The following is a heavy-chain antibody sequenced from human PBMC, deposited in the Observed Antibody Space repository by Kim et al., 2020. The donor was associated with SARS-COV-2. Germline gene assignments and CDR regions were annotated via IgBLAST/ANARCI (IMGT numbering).Heavy chain of an antibody. J-gene: IGHJ6*02. Sequence: GGSLRLSCAASGFTFSSYGMHWVRQAPGKGLEWVAVIWYDGSNKYYADSVKGRFTISRDNAKNTLYLQMNSLRSEDTAVYYCAKELLKGYCSGGSCHVTSSYDSYYGMAVWGQGTTVTVSS. D-gene: IGHD2-15*01. CDR1: GFTFSSYG. CDR2: IWYDGSNK. CDR3: AKELLKGYCSGGSCHVTSSYDSYYGMAV. V-gene: IGHV3-33*06.